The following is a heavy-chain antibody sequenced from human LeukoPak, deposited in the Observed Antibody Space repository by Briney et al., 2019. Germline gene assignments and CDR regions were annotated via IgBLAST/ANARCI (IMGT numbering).Heavy chain of an antibody. CDR3: ARNSSGNYFDY. CDR2: IYNSGST. Sequence: SETLSLTCAVSGNSISNTYYWGWIRQPPGKGLEWIGSIYNSGSTHYNPSLKSRVTISVDTSKNQFSLKLNSVTAADTAVYYCARNSSGNYFDYWGQGTLVTVSS. V-gene: IGHV4-38-2*01. D-gene: IGHD1-26*01. J-gene: IGHJ4*02. CDR1: GNSISNTYY.